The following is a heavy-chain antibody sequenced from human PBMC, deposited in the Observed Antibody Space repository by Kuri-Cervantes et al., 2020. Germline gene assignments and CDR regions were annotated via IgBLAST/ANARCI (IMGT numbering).Heavy chain of an antibody. CDR2: INHSGIT. Sequence: SETLSLTCAVYGWSFSGYYWSWIRPPPGKGLEWIGEINHSGITNYNPSLKSLVTISVDPSKNQFSVKGCSVTAAYTAVYYCARDLPRITWSGGCCPVPYWGQGTLVTVSS. J-gene: IGHJ4*02. V-gene: IGHV4-34*01. D-gene: IGHD2-15*01. CDR1: GWSFSGYY. CDR3: ARDLPRITWSGGCCPVPY.